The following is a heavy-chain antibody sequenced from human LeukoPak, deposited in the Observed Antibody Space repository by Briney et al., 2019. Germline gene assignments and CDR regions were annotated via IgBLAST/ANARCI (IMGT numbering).Heavy chain of an antibody. CDR1: GFTFRNYW. CDR2: IKDDGRQK. CDR3: AREPPDYYYYGMDV. V-gene: IGHV3-7*03. J-gene: IGHJ6*02. Sequence: PGGSLRLSCAASGFTFRNYWMTWVRQAPGKGLEWVANIKDDGRQKYYVDSVKGRFAISRDNSKNTLYLQMNSLRAEDTAVYYCAREPPDYYYYGMDVWGQGTTVTVSS.